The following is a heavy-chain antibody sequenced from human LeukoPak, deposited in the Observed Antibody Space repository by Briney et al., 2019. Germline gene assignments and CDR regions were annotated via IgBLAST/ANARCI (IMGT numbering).Heavy chain of an antibody. CDR3: EKEENAWIEGLFDY. CDR2: ISASGGSI. D-gene: IGHD2-2*03. CDR1: GFTFSSYA. V-gene: IGHV3-23*01. J-gene: IGHJ4*02. Sequence: GGSLRLSCAASGFTFSSYALSWGRHAPGKGLGGVSPISASGGSIYSADSLKGRFTISRDNSKNTLYLQMNSLRAEDTAVSYCEKEENAWIEGLFDYWGQGTLVTVSS.